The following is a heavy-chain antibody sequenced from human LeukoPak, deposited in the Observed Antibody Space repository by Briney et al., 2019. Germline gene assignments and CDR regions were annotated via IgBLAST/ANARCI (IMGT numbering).Heavy chain of an antibody. D-gene: IGHD4-17*01. J-gene: IGHJ4*02. CDR2: ISYDGSNK. Sequence: GGSLRLSCAASGFTFSSYAMHWVRQAPGKGLEWVAVISYDGSNKYYADSVKGRFTISRDNSKNTLYLQMNSLRADDTAVYYCARSIYGDYYFDYWGQGTLVTVSS. CDR3: ARSIYGDYYFDY. CDR1: GFTFSSYA. V-gene: IGHV3-30*04.